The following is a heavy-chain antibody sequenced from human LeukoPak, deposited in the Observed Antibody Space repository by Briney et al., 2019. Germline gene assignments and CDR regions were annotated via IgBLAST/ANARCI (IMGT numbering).Heavy chain of an antibody. V-gene: IGHV4-59*08. J-gene: IGHJ4*02. Sequence: SETLSLTCTVPGGSISSYYWSWIRQPPGKGLEWIAYISDIGSTNYNPSLKSRVTISLDTSKNQFSLKLSSVTAADTAVYYCAGHHPRNTVDFWGQGTLVTVSS. D-gene: IGHD2/OR15-2a*01. CDR3: AGHHPRNTVDF. CDR2: ISDIGST. CDR1: GGSISSYY.